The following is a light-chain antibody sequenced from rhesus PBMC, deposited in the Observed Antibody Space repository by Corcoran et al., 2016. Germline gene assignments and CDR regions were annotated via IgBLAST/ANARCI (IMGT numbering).Light chain of an antibody. CDR3: LQYSNRPYS. CDR2: KAS. V-gene: IGKV1-22*01. CDR1: QSISSW. J-gene: IGKJ2*01. Sequence: DIQMTQSPSSLSASVGDTVTITCRASQSISSWLAWYPQKPGKAPKFMNYKASTLQSGVPSRFSGSGSWTDFTITISSLQPEDFAIYYCLQYSNRPYSFGQGTKIEIK.